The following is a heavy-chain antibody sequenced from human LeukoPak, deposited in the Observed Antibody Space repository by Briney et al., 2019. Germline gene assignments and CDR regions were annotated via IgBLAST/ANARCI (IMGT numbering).Heavy chain of an antibody. Sequence: SETLSLTCAVSGYSISSGYYWGWIRQPPGKGLEWIGSIYHSGSTYYNPSLKSRVTISVDTSKNQFSLKLSSVTAADTAVYYCATASGRSFWLDPWGQGRLVTVSS. J-gene: IGHJ5*02. CDR3: ATASGRSFWLDP. D-gene: IGHD2-15*01. V-gene: IGHV4-38-2*01. CDR2: IYHSGST. CDR1: GYSISSGYY.